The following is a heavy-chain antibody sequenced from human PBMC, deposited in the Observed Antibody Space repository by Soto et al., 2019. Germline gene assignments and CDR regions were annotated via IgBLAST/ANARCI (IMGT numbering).Heavy chain of an antibody. CDR2: RFYSRST. V-gene: IGHV4-39*01. CDR1: GGSISSNNYY. J-gene: IGHJ4*02. CDR3: ASHLRPTSGGGGYFDY. Sequence: QLQLQESGPGLVKPSETLSLTCFVSGGSISSNNYYWGWIRQPPGKGLEWIGSRFYSRSTYYNPSLNSRTTITVDATKTQFLLKLTSGAAADAAVYCCASHLRPTSGGGGYFDYWGQGPLVTVSS. D-gene: IGHD3-16*01.